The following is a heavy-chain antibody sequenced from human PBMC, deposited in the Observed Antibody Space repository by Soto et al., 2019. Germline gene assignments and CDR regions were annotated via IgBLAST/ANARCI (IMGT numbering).Heavy chain of an antibody. Sequence: VSVKVSCKASGYTFTSYDINWVRQATGQGLEWMGWMNPNSGNTGYAQKFQGRVTMTRNTSISTAYMELSSLRSEDTAVYYCARGPPYSSWNWFDPWGQGTLVTVSS. CDR1: GYTFTSYD. V-gene: IGHV1-8*01. CDR2: MNPNSGNT. J-gene: IGHJ5*02. CDR3: ARGPPYSSWNWFDP. D-gene: IGHD6-6*01.